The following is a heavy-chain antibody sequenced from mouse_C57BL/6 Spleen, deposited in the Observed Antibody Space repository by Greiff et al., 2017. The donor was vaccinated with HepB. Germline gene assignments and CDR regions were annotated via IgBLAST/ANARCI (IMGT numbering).Heavy chain of an antibody. Sequence: QVQLKESGPGLVQPSQSLSITCTVSGFSLTSYGVHWVRQSPGKGLEWLGVIWRGGSTDYNAAFMSRLSITKDNSKSQVFFKMNSLQSDDTAIYYCAKNPDGNHSLYYYAMDYWGQGTSVTVSS. D-gene: IGHD2-1*01. V-gene: IGHV2-5*01. CDR3: AKNPDGNHSLYYYAMDY. CDR2: IWRGGST. CDR1: GFSLTSYG. J-gene: IGHJ4*01.